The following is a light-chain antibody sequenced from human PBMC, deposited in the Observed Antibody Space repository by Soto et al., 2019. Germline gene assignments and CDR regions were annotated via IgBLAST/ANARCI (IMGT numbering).Light chain of an antibody. CDR1: QGIRSY. V-gene: IGKV1-9*01. Sequence: DIQLTQSPSFLSASVGDRITITCRASQGIRSYLVWYQQRPGTAPKVLISRASRLHTGVPSRVSGSGSGTELTLTITSLESEDFATYYCLQHNAHPWTFGLGTKVEI. CDR3: LQHNAHPWT. J-gene: IGKJ1*01. CDR2: RAS.